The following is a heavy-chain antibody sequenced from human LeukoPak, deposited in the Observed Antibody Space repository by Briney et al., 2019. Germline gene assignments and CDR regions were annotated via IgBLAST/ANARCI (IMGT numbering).Heavy chain of an antibody. J-gene: IGHJ6*02. CDR3: ATGAAGKGSDYYYYGMDV. CDR1: GYTLTELS. D-gene: IGHD6-13*01. Sequence: ASVKVSCTVSGYTLTELSMHWVRQAPGKGLEWMGGFYPEDGETIYAQKFQGRVTMTEDTSTDTAYMELSSLRTEDTAVYYCATGAAGKGSDYYYYGMDVWGQGTTVTVSS. CDR2: FYPEDGET. V-gene: IGHV1-24*01.